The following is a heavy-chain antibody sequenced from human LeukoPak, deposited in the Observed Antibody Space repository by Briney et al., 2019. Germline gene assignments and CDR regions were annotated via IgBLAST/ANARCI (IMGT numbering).Heavy chain of an antibody. V-gene: IGHV3-30*03. CDR1: GFTFGNYG. J-gene: IGHJ6*02. D-gene: IGHD3-10*01. CDR3: ARDLISMVRGSPMDV. CDR2: ITYDGYYK. Sequence: GGSLRLSWAASGFTFGNYGMHWVRQAPGKGLEWVALITYDGYYKYYADSVKGRFTISRDNSKNMYLQMNSLRAEDTAVYYCARDLISMVRGSPMDVWGQGTTVTVSS.